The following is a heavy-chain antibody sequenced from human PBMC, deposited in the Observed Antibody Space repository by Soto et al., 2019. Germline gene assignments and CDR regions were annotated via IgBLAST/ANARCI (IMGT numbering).Heavy chain of an antibody. D-gene: IGHD3-9*01. CDR1: GGTFSSYA. Sequence: VASVKVSCKASGGTFSSYAISWVRQAPGQGLEWMGGIIPIFGTASYAQKFQGRVTITADESTSTAYMELSSLRSEDTAVYYYAISYYDILTGDYWGQGTLVTVSS. CDR2: IIPIFGTA. V-gene: IGHV1-69*13. J-gene: IGHJ4*02. CDR3: AISYYDILTGDY.